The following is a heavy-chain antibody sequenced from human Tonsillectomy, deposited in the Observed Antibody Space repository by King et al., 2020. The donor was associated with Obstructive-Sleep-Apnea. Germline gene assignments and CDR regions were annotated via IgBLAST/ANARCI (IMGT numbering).Heavy chain of an antibody. J-gene: IGHJ4*02. Sequence: VQLQQWGAGLLKPSETLSLTCAVYGGSFSGYYWSWIRQPPGKGLEWIGEINHSGSTNYNPSLKSRGTISVDTSKNQFSLKLSSVTAADTAVYYCASTSYDILTGSLFDYWGQGTLVTVSS. CDR1: GGSFSGYY. D-gene: IGHD3-9*01. CDR2: INHSGST. V-gene: IGHV4-34*01. CDR3: ASTSYDILTGSLFDY.